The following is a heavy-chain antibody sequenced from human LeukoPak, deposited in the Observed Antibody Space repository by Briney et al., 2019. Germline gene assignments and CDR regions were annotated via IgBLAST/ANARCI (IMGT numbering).Heavy chain of an antibody. D-gene: IGHD6-13*01. CDR3: AGVRSGIFES. V-gene: IGHV6-1*01. CDR2: TYYRSEWKN. Sequence: SQTLSLTCAISGDSVSSNRVTWNWIRQSPSRGLEWLGRTYYRSEWKNDYEESVKGRITINPDTSKNQFSLQLKSVTPEDTAVYYCAGVRSGIFESWGQGTLVTVSS. J-gene: IGHJ4*02. CDR1: GDSVSSNRVT.